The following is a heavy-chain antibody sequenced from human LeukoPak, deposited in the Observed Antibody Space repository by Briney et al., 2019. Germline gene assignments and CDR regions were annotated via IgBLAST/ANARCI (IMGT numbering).Heavy chain of an antibody. J-gene: IGHJ4*02. CDR3: ARRTNDYGSGRSFDY. V-gene: IGHV3-74*01. Sequence: GGSLRLSCAASGFTFSSYWMHWVRPAPGKGLVWVSRINSDGSSTSYADSVKGRFTISRDNAKNTLYLQMNSLRAEDTAVYYCARRTNDYGSGRSFDYWGQGTLVTVSS. CDR1: GFTFSSYW. CDR2: INSDGSST. D-gene: IGHD3-10*01.